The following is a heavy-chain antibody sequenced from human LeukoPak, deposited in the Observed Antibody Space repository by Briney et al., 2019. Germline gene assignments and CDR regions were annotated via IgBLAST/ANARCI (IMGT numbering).Heavy chain of an antibody. V-gene: IGHV3-7*03. CDR1: GYTFSGYW. CDR3: AREAGTGYFDY. J-gene: IGHJ4*02. D-gene: IGHD6-19*01. CDR2: IKQAGSEK. Sequence: GGPLRLSCAASGYTFSGYWMSWVRQAPGKGLEWVANIKQAGSEKYYVDSVKGRFTISRDNAKNSLYLQMNSLRAEDTAVYYCAREAGTGYFDYWGQGTLVTVSS.